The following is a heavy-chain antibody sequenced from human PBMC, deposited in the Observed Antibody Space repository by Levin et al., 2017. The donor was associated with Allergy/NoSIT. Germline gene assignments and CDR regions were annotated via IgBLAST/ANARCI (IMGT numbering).Heavy chain of an antibody. D-gene: IGHD6-19*01. V-gene: IGHV3-7*03. CDR1: GFTFSSCW. J-gene: IGHJ5*02. Sequence: GESLKISCAASGFTFSSCWMTWVRQAPGKGLEWVANIKEDGSQKYYADSVKGRFTISRDNANNSLYLQLNYLGVDDTAVYHCARDTTLAGEAWGQGTLVTVSS. CDR2: IKEDGSQK. CDR3: ARDTTLAGEA.